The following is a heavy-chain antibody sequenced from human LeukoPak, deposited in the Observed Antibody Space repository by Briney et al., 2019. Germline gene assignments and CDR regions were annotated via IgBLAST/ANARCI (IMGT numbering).Heavy chain of an antibody. CDR2: ISAYNGNT. CDR3: ARGRRITMVRETIDAFDV. J-gene: IGHJ3*01. V-gene: IGHV1-18*01. CDR1: GYAFTSYG. Sequence: GASVKVSCKASGYAFTSYGISWVRQAPGQGLEWMGWISAYNGNTNYAQKLQGRVTMTTDTSTSKAYMELRSLRSDDTAVYYCARGRRITMVRETIDAFDVWGQGTMVTVSS. D-gene: IGHD3-10*01.